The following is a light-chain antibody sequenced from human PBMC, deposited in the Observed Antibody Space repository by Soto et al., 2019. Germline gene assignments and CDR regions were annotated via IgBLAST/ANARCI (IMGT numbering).Light chain of an antibody. J-gene: IGKJ1*01. CDR3: QQYNSYQCT. CDR2: KAS. V-gene: IGKV1-5*03. Sequence: DIQMTQSPSTLSASVGDRVTITCRASQSISSWLAWYQQKPGKAPKLLIYKASSLESGVPSRFNGSGSGTEFTLTISSLQPDDFATYYCQQYNSYQCTFGQGTKV. CDR1: QSISSW.